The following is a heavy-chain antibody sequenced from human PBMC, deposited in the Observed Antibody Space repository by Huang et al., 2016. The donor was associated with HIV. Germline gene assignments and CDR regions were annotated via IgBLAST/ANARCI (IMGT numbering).Heavy chain of an antibody. CDR2: IYYSWST. Sequence: QVQLQESGPGLVKPSETLSLTCTVSGGSVSSGSYYWSWIRQPPGKGLAWIGYIYYSWSTNYNPFLKSRVTISVDTSKNQFSLTLSSVTAADTAVYYCARVDLLLGKYGDYEENAFDIWGQGTMVTVSS. J-gene: IGHJ3*02. D-gene: IGHD4-17*01. CDR1: GGSVSSGSYY. CDR3: ARVDLLLGKYGDYEENAFDI. V-gene: IGHV4-61*01.